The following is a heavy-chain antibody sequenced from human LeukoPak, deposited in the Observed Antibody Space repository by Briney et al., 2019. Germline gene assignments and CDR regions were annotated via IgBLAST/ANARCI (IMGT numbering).Heavy chain of an antibody. CDR3: ARGGLNYDFWSGYYSAFDI. D-gene: IGHD3-3*01. Sequence: SQTLSLTCTVSGGSISSGDYYWSWIRQPPGKGLEWIGYIYYSGSTYCNPSLKSRVTISVDTSKNQFSLKLSSVTAADTAVYYCARGGLNYDFWSGYYSAFDIWGQGTMVTVSS. V-gene: IGHV4-30-4*08. J-gene: IGHJ3*02. CDR2: IYYSGST. CDR1: GGSISSGDYY.